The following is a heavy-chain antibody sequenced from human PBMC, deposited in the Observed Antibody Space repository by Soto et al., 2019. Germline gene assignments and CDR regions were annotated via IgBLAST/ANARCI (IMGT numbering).Heavy chain of an antibody. D-gene: IGHD1-26*01. CDR3: ARDSGSYSLAFDI. Sequence: EVQLVETGGGLIQPGGSLRLSCAASGFTVSSNYMSWVRQAPGKGLEWVSVIYSGGSTYYADSVKGRFTISRDNSKNTLYLQMNSLRAEDTAVYYCARDSGSYSLAFDIWGQGTMVTVSS. V-gene: IGHV3-53*02. CDR1: GFTVSSNY. CDR2: IYSGGST. J-gene: IGHJ3*02.